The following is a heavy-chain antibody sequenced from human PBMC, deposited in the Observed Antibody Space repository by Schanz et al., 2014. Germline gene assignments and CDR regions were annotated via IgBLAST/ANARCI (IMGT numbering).Heavy chain of an antibody. CDR3: ARDQSPYTNSSDVRYFDY. D-gene: IGHD6-6*01. CDR2: INPTGGST. V-gene: IGHV1-46*01. CDR1: GYTFTTYY. J-gene: IGHJ4*02. Sequence: QVQLVQSGAEVKKPGASVKVYCKASGYTFTTYYLHWVRQAPGQGLEWMGIINPTGGSTTYAEKFLGRVTMTSDTSTSTVYMELSRLRSEDMAVYYCARDQSPYTNSSDVRYFDYWGQGSLVTVSS.